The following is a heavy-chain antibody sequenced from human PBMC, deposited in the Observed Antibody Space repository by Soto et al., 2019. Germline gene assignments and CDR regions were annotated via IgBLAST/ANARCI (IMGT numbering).Heavy chain of an antibody. Sequence: QVQLVQSGAEVKKPGASVKVACKASGYSFTSYSLPWVRQAPGQGREWVGIINPSGGSTLYAQKFQGRVSLTRDTSSSEDYMGLRSLKSGGPAVYYCARDWGMGCNVVSCYATWFDPWGQGTLVTVSS. CDR1: GYSFTSYS. J-gene: IGHJ5*02. CDR3: ARDWGMGCNVVSCYATWFDP. D-gene: IGHD2-8*01. V-gene: IGHV1-46*01. CDR2: INPSGGST.